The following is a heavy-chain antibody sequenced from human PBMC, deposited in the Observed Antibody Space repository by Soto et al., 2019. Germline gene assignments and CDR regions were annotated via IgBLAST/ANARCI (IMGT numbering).Heavy chain of an antibody. CDR3: AGIAVGGTLNKIDY. D-gene: IGHD6-19*01. CDR2: FYYSGST. Sequence: QVQLQESGPGLVKPSQTLSLTCTVSGGSISSGGYYWSWTRPPPGRAWGWIGYFYYSGSTYYNPSLKSRVTISVDTSKNQFSLKLSTVTAADTAVYYCAGIAVGGTLNKIDYWGQGTLVTVSS. CDR1: GGSISSGGYY. V-gene: IGHV4-31*02. J-gene: IGHJ4*02.